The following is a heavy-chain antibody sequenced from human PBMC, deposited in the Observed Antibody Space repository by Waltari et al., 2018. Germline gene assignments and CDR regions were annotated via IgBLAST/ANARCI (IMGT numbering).Heavy chain of an antibody. CDR3: AKDTGYSSSQSVFDY. CDR1: GFTFSSYA. D-gene: IGHD6-13*01. V-gene: IGHV3-23*01. CDR2: IRGSGGST. J-gene: IGHJ4*02. Sequence: EVQLLESGGGLVQPGGSLRLSCAASGFTFSSYAMSWVRQAPGKGLGWGSAIRGSGGSTYNADSVKGRFTISRDNSKNTLYLQMNSLRAEDTAVYYCAKDTGYSSSQSVFDYWGQGTLVTVSS.